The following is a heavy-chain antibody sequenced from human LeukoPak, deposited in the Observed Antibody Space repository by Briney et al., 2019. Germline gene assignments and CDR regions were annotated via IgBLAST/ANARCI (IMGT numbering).Heavy chain of an antibody. CDR2: ISHNGNVN. V-gene: IGHV3-7*03. D-gene: IGHD3-3*01. CDR1: GFTFSSYW. J-gene: IGHJ4*02. CDR3: VRGLRFLEWLFDYFDY. Sequence: GGSLRLSCAASGFTFSSYWMNWARQAPGKGLEWVASISHNGNVNYYVDSVKGRFTISRDNAKNSLYLQMNSLRAEDTAVYYCVRGLRFLEWLFDYFDYWGQGTLVTVSS.